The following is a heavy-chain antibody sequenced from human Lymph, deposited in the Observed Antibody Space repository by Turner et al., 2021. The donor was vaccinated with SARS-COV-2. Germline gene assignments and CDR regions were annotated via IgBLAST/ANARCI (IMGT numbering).Heavy chain of an antibody. CDR1: GYTLTELS. J-gene: IGHJ6*02. V-gene: IGHV1-24*01. CDR2: FDPEDGKT. CDR3: ATDRSSGWPHYYYYTMDV. D-gene: IGHD6-19*01. Sequence: QVQLVQSGAEVKKPGASVKVSCKVSGYTLTELSMHWVRQAPGKGVEWMGGFDPEDGKTIYAQKCQGRVTMTEDTSTDTANMELSSLRSEDTAVYYCATDRSSGWPHYYYYTMDVWGQGTTVTVSS.